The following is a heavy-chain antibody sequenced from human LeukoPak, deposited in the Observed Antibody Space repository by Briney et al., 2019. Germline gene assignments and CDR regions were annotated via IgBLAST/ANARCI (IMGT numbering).Heavy chain of an antibody. CDR3: ARARIAAAGNFDY. Sequence: GGSLRLSCAASGFTFSSYDMHWVRQATGKGLEWVSAIGTAGDTYYPGSVKGRFTISRENAKNSLYPQMNSLRAGDTAVYYCARARIAAAGNFDYWGQGTLVTVSS. CDR1: GFTFSSYD. CDR2: IGTAGDT. V-gene: IGHV3-13*01. D-gene: IGHD6-13*01. J-gene: IGHJ4*02.